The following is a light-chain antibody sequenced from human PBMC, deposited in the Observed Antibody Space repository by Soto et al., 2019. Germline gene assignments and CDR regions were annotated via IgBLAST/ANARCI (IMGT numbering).Light chain of an antibody. CDR1: RSVSSSY. Sequence: EIVLTQSPATLSLSPGERATVSCGASRSVSSSYLAWYQQKPGLAPRLLIYDASSRASDIPDRFSGSGSETDFTLTINRRAPEDFAVYYCQQYGNSPWTFGQGTKVEIK. J-gene: IGKJ1*01. CDR3: QQYGNSPWT. V-gene: IGKV3D-20*01. CDR2: DAS.